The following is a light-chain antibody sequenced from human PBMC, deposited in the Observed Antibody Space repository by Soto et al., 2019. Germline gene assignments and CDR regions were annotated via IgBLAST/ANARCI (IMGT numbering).Light chain of an antibody. CDR3: LQSNNWPPLT. Sequence: EIVMTQSPATLSVSPGETATLSCRASQSVAGNLAWYQQKPGQPPRLLIYGVSTRATGVPARFSGSGSETDFSLTISSLQIEDFALYYCLQSNNWPPLTLGGGTQVEIK. CDR1: QSVAGN. CDR2: GVS. V-gene: IGKV3-15*01. J-gene: IGKJ4*01.